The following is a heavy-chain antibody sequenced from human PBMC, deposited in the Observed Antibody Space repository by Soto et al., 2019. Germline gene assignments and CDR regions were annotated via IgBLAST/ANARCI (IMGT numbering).Heavy chain of an antibody. CDR2: FDPEDGET. CDR1: GYTLTELS. Sequence: ASVKVSCKVSGYTLTELSMHWVRQAPGKGLEWMGGFDPEDGETIYAQKFQGRVTMTEDTSTDTAYMELSSLRSEDTAVYYCAVHHRSSSSTNKWSDPWGQGTLVTVSS. J-gene: IGHJ5*02. CDR3: AVHHRSSSSTNKWSDP. D-gene: IGHD2-2*01. V-gene: IGHV1-24*01.